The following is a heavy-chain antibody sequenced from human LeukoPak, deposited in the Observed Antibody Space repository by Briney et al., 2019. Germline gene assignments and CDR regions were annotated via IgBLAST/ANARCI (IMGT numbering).Heavy chain of an antibody. J-gene: IGHJ2*01. CDR3: ARVSYCSSTSCEDWYFDL. CDR1: GFTFSSYD. CDR2: IGTAGDP. D-gene: IGHD2-2*01. Sequence: GGSLRLSCAASGFTFSSYDMHWVRQATGKGLEWVSAIGTAGDPYYPGSVKDRFTISRENAKNSLYLQMKSLRAGDTAVYYCARVSYCSSTSCEDWYFDLWGRGTLVTVSS. V-gene: IGHV3-13*05.